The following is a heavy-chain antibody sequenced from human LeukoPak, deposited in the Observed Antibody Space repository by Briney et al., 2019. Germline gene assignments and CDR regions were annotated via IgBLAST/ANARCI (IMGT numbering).Heavy chain of an antibody. J-gene: IGHJ4*02. Sequence: SVKVSCKASGYTFTAYYMHWVRQAPGQGLEWMGWINPNSGDTNFAQKFQGRVTMTRDTSISTVYMELSRLRSDDTAVYYCARADWSMLDYWGEGTLVTVSS. V-gene: IGHV1-2*02. CDR1: GYTFTAYY. CDR2: INPNSGDT. D-gene: IGHD1-1*01. CDR3: ARADWSMLDY.